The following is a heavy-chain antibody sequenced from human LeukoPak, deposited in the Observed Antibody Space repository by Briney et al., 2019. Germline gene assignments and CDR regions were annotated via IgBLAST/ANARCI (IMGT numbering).Heavy chain of an antibody. CDR1: GGTFSSYA. J-gene: IGHJ6*03. CDR2: IIPIYGTP. CDR3: ARDHWGIVENGYDYFYYDMDV. Sequence: ASVKVSCKVSGGTFSSYAFSWVRQAPGQRLEWMGGIIPIYGTPNYAQKFQGRVTITTDESTSTAYMELSSLRSEDTAVYYCARDHWGIVENGYDYFYYDMDVWGKGTTVTVSS. V-gene: IGHV1-69*05. D-gene: IGHD7-27*01.